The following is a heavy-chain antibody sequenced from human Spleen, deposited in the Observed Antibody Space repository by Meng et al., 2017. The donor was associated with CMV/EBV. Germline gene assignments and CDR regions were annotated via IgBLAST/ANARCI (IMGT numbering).Heavy chain of an antibody. D-gene: IGHD2-15*01. CDR2: INPNSGGT. J-gene: IGHJ5*02. V-gene: IGHV1-2*06. CDR1: GSSFHDYY. Sequence: SGSSFHDYYIHLGRQAPGQGLEGMGRINPNSGGTNYEQKFQGRVTMTRDTSASTAYMELRRLRSDDTAVYYCALYCSGGGCFTWFDPWGQGTLVTVSS. CDR3: ALYCSGGGCFTWFDP.